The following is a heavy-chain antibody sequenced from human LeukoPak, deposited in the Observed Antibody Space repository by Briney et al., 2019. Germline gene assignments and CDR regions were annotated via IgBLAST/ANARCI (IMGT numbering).Heavy chain of an antibody. CDR3: ATNPEREPLVPYYFDY. CDR2: ISSSGSTI. CDR1: GFTFSSYE. Sequence: PGGTLRLSCAASGFTFSSYEMNWVRQAPGKGLEWVSYISSSGSTIYYADSVKGRFTISRDNSKNTLYLQMNSLRAEDTAVYYCATNPEREPLVPYYFDYWGQGTLVTVSS. J-gene: IGHJ4*02. V-gene: IGHV3-48*03. D-gene: IGHD1-26*01.